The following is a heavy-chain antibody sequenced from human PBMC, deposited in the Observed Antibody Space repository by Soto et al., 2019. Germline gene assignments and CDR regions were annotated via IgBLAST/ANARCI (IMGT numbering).Heavy chain of an antibody. CDR3: ARDPGGLIVGANHFDY. CDR1: GFTFSSYS. D-gene: IGHD1-26*01. Sequence: EVQLVESGGGLVKPGGSLRLSCAASGFTFSSYSMNWVRQAPGKGLEWVSSISSSSSYIYYADSVKGRFTISRDNAKNSLYLQMNSLRAEDTAVYYCARDPGGLIVGANHFDYWGQGTLVTVSS. CDR2: ISSSSSYI. V-gene: IGHV3-21*01. J-gene: IGHJ4*02.